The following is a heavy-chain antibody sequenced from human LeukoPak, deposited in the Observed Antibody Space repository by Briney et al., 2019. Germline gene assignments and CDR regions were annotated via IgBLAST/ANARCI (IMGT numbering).Heavy chain of an antibody. CDR1: GYTFTSYV. CDR2: ISAYNVNT. CDR3: ARDHRGWDAFDI. V-gene: IGHV1-18*01. Sequence: ASVKVSCKASGYTFTSYVISWVRQAPGQGREWMGWISAYNVNTNYAQKLQGRVTMTTYTSTSTASTELRSLRSDATAVYYCARDHRGWDAFDIWGQGTMVTVSS. D-gene: IGHD6-19*01. J-gene: IGHJ3*02.